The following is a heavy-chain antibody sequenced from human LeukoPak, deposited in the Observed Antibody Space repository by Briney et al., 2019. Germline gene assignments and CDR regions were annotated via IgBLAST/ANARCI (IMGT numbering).Heavy chain of an antibody. CDR2: INHSGST. CDR3: ARRSSKRFNWYFDL. V-gene: IGHV4-34*01. CDR1: GGSFSGYY. J-gene: IGHJ2*01. Sequence: SETLSLTCAVYGGSFSGYYWSWIRQPPGKGLEGIGEINHSGSTNYNPSLKSRVTISVDTSKNQFALKLSSVTAADTAVYYCARRSSKRFNWYFDLWGRGTLVTVSS. D-gene: IGHD5-24*01.